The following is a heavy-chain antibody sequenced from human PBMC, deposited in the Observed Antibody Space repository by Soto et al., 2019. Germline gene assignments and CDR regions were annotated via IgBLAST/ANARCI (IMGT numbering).Heavy chain of an antibody. CDR2: IYYSGST. V-gene: IGHV4-31*03. CDR1: GGSISSGGYY. Sequence: QVQLQESGPGLVKPSQTLSLTCTVSGGSISSGGYYWSWIRQHPGKGLEWIGYIYYSGSTYYNPSLKSRVTISSDTSKNQFALKLSSVTAAVTAVYYCAREFDEDSSGYPPVIDTWGQGTLVTVSS. D-gene: IGHD3-22*01. J-gene: IGHJ5*02. CDR3: AREFDEDSSGYPPVIDT.